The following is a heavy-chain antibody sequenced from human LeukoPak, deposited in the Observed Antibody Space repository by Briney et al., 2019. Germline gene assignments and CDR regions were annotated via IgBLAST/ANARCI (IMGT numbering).Heavy chain of an antibody. D-gene: IGHD6-13*01. J-gene: IGHJ6*03. CDR2: ISGSGGST. Sequence: GGSLRLSCAASGFTFSSYAMSWVRQAPGKGLEWVSAISGSGGSTYYADSVKGRFTISRDNSKNTLYLQMNSLRAEDTAVYYCAKRRGYSSPVREYYMDVWGKGTTVTISS. V-gene: IGHV3-23*01. CDR1: GFTFSSYA. CDR3: AKRRGYSSPVREYYMDV.